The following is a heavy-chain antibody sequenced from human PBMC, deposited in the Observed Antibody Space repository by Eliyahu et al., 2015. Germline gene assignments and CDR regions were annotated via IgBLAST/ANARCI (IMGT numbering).Heavy chain of an antibody. CDR3: ATGPFDETTFLFRHFQH. Sequence: EVQLVESGGHLIKPDRSLRLSCEVSGLXLEXYPLHWIRQRPGKGLEWVAGISWXSGYEALADFVQGRFTISRDNTKRSLFLQLNSLRIEDTARYYCATGPFDETTFLFRHFQHWGQGTQVTVSS. D-gene: IGHD3-3*02. V-gene: IGHV3-9*01. CDR2: ISWXSGYE. J-gene: IGHJ1*01. CDR1: GLXLEXYP.